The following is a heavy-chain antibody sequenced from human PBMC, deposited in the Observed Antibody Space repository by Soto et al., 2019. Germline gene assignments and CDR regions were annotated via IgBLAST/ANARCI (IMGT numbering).Heavy chain of an antibody. J-gene: IGHJ3*02. CDR1: GFTFSSYS. CDR3: ARDRGGEGDFDI. CDR2: ISSSSSYI. V-gene: IGHV3-21*01. D-gene: IGHD3-10*01. Sequence: GGSLRLSCAASGFTFSSYSMNWVRQAPGKGLEWVSSISSSSSYIYYADSVKGRFTISRDNAKNSLYLQMNSLRAEDSAVYYCARDRGGEGDFDIWGQGTMVTVSS.